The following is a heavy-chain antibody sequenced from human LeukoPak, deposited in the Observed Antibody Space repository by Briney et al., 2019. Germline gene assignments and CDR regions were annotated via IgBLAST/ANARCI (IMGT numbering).Heavy chain of an antibody. CDR2: INHSGST. J-gene: IGHJ3*02. V-gene: IGHV4-34*01. CDR1: GGSFSGYY. Sequence: SETLSLTCAVYGGSFSGYYWSWIRQPPGKGLEWIGEINHSGSTNYNPSLKSRVTISVDTSKNQFSLKLSSVTAADTAVYYCARGPGTSMVYDAFDIWGQGTMVAVSS. D-gene: IGHD1-1*01. CDR3: ARGPGTSMVYDAFDI.